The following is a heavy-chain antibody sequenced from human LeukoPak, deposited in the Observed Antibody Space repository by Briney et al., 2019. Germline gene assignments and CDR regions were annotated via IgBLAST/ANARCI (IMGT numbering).Heavy chain of an antibody. V-gene: IGHV4-59*01. CDR2: IYYSGST. CDR3: AREHRWFGELSLIQSGMDV. CDR1: GGSISSYY. D-gene: IGHD3-10*01. Sequence: SETLSLTCTVSGGSISSYYWSWIRQPPGTGLEWIGDIYYSGSTNYNPSLKSRVTISVDTSKNQFSLKLSSVTAADTAVYYCAREHRWFGELSLIQSGMDVWGKGTTVTVSS. J-gene: IGHJ6*04.